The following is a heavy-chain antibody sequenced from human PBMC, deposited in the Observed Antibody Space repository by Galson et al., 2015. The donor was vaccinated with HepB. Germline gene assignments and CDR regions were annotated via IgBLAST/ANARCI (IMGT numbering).Heavy chain of an antibody. CDR2: IYSGTST. Sequence: SLRLSCEASGFTVSSNYMSWVRQAPGKGLEWVSIIYSGTSTYYADSVRGRFTISRHNFKNTLYLQMNSLRAEDTAVYYCARGPRYYYDSSGPGYFDYWGQGTLVTVSS. J-gene: IGHJ4*02. CDR3: ARGPRYYYDSSGPGYFDY. CDR1: GFTVSSNY. V-gene: IGHV3-53*04. D-gene: IGHD3-22*01.